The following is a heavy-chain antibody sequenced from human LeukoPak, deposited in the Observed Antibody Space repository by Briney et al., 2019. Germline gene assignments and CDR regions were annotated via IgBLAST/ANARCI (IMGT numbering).Heavy chain of an antibody. J-gene: IGHJ4*02. Sequence: GGSLRLSCAASGFTFSSYEMNWVRQAPGKGLQWVSYISTSGSSMYYADSVKGRFTISRDNAKNSLYLQLNSLGAEDTAVYYCVRDLGLRYSSSWYWGYWGQGTLVTVSS. CDR2: ISTSGSSM. CDR1: GFTFSSYE. D-gene: IGHD6-13*01. CDR3: VRDLGLRYSSSWYWGY. V-gene: IGHV3-48*03.